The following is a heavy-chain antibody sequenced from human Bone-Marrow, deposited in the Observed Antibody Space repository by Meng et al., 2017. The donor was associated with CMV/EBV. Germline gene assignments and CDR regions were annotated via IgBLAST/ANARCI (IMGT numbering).Heavy chain of an antibody. J-gene: IGHJ4*02. V-gene: IGHV3-21*01. CDR2: ISSSSSYI. CDR3: ARDFLRAPGIFDY. D-gene: IGHD1-1*01. CDR1: GFTFSSYS. Sequence: GESLKIPCAASGFTFSSYSMNWVRQAPGKGLEWVSSISSSSSYIYYADSVKGRFTISRDNAKNSLYLQMNSLRAEDTAVYYCARDFLRAPGIFDYWGQGTLVTVSS.